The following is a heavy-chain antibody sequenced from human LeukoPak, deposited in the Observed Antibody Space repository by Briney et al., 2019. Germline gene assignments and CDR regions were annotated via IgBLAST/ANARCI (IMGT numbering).Heavy chain of an antibody. Sequence: GGSLRLSCAASGFTFSSYAMAWVRQAPDKGLEWVSAISGSDGSTYYADSVKGRFTISRDDSQNTLYLQMNSLSAEDTAVYYCAKVETSGGANCYALDYWGQGTLVTVSS. D-gene: IGHD2-2*01. CDR3: AKVETSGGANCYALDY. CDR1: GFTFSSYA. J-gene: IGHJ4*02. V-gene: IGHV3-23*01. CDR2: ISGSDGST.